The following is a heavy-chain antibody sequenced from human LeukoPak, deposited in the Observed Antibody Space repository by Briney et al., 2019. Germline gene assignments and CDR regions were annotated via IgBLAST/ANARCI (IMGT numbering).Heavy chain of an antibody. Sequence: GGSLRLSCAASGFTFSSYWMHWVRQAPGKGLEWVSSISSSSSYIYYADSVKGRFTISRDNAKNSLYLQMNSLRAEDTAVYYCARQRDSSSWYAIDYYYYYGMDVWGQGTTVTVSS. D-gene: IGHD6-13*01. J-gene: IGHJ6*02. CDR1: GFTFSSYW. CDR3: ARQRDSSSWYAIDYYYYYGMDV. V-gene: IGHV3-21*01. CDR2: ISSSSSYI.